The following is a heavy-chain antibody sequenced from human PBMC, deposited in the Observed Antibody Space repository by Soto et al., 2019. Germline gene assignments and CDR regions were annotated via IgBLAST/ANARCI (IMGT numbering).Heavy chain of an antibody. CDR1: VFTFSNYA. V-gene: IGHV3-33*01. D-gene: IGHD4-17*01. CDR2: IWYDGSDK. Sequence: QMQLVESGGGVVQPGTSLRLSCAASVFTFSNYAMHWVRQAPGKGLEWVTIIWYDGSDKNYGDSVKGRFTISRDNSKNTLYLQMNSLRVEDTAVYYCARDSGGDYHNYYMDVWGKGTTVTVSS. CDR3: ARDSGGDYHNYYMDV. J-gene: IGHJ6*03.